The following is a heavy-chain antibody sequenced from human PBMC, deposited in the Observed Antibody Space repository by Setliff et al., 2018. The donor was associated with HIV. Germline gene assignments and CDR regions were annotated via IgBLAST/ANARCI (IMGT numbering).Heavy chain of an antibody. CDR2: VSGSAFST. CDR3: VRDLMPTVSGEISPDAFGV. V-gene: IGHV3-23*01. CDR1: GFAFSTYA. J-gene: IGHJ3*01. Sequence: PGGSLRLSCAASGFAFSTYAMSWVRQAPGKGLEWVSIVSGSAFSTYYADSVKGRFTISRDNSKNTLYLQMDSLRAEDTALYYCVRDLMPTVSGEISPDAFGVWGQGTMVTVSS. D-gene: IGHD4-4*01.